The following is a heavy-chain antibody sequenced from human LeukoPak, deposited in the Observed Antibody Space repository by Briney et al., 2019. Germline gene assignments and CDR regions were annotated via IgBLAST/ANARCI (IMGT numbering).Heavy chain of an antibody. CDR1: GGSISTYY. Sequence: PSETLSLTCTVSGGSISTYYWSWIRQPPGKGLEWIGYIHHSGSTNYNPSLKSRVTISVDTFKNQFSLKLSSVTAADTAVYYCARLNYYGSGSYVYWGQGTLVTVSS. J-gene: IGHJ4*02. CDR3: ARLNYYGSGSYVY. CDR2: IHHSGST. D-gene: IGHD3-10*01. V-gene: IGHV4-59*08.